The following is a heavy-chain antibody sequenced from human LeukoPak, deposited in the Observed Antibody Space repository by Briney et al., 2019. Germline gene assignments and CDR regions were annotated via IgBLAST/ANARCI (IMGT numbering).Heavy chain of an antibody. CDR1: GGSITSYY. D-gene: IGHD3-10*01. Sequence: SETLSLTCTVSGGSITSYYWSWIRQPPGKGLEWIGEINHSGSTNYNPSLKSRVTISVDTSKNQFSLKLSSVTAADTAVYYCARRPGGSGSPPWGQGTLVTVSS. J-gene: IGHJ5*02. V-gene: IGHV4-34*01. CDR3: ARRPGGSGSPP. CDR2: INHSGST.